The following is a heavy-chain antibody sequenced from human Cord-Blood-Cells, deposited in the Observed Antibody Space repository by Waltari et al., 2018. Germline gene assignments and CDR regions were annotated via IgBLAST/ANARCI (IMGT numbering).Heavy chain of an antibody. V-gene: IGHV4-4*02. CDR1: GGSISSSNW. D-gene: IGHD2-2*01. J-gene: IGHJ5*02. Sequence: QVQLQESGPGLVKPSGTLSLTCAVSGGSISSSNWWSWVRQPPGKGLDWIGKNYHSGRTNYNPSLQSRVTISVDKSKNQFALKLSSVTAADTAVYYCARGGAYQLLNWFDPWGQGTLVTVSS. CDR2: NYHSGRT. CDR3: ARGGAYQLLNWFDP.